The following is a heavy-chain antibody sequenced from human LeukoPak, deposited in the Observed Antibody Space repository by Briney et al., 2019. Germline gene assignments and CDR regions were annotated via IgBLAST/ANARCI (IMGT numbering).Heavy chain of an antibody. CDR1: GGSLISNSYF. J-gene: IGHJ5*02. CDR3: ARHEYTSSFWFDP. Sequence: PSETLSLTCTVSGGSLISNSYFWGWIRQPPGKGLDWIGIIYYSGSTYYNPSLKSRLTISVDTSKNQFSLKLSSVTAADTAVYYCARHEYTSSFWFDPWGQGTLVTVSS. CDR2: IYYSGST. D-gene: IGHD6-6*01. V-gene: IGHV4-39*01.